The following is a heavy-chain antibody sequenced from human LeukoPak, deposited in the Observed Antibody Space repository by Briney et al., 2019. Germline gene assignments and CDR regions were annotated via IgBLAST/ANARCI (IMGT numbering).Heavy chain of an antibody. D-gene: IGHD6-6*01. Sequence: GASVKVSCKASGYTFTGYYMHWVRQAPGQGLEWMGWINPNSGGTNYAQKFQGRVTMTRDTSISTAYMELSRPISDDTAVYYCARRRVLAARLNYYFDYWGQGTLVTVSS. J-gene: IGHJ4*02. V-gene: IGHV1-2*02. CDR1: GYTFTGYY. CDR3: ARRRVLAARLNYYFDY. CDR2: INPNSGGT.